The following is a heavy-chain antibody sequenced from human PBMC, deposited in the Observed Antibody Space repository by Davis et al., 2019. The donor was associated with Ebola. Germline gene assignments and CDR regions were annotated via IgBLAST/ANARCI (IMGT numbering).Heavy chain of an antibody. CDR2: IGTAGDP. J-gene: IGHJ4*02. V-gene: IGHV3-13*05. CDR3: ARDPSGTFYFDY. CDR1: GFTFSSYD. D-gene: IGHD1-1*01. Sequence: PGGSLRLSCAASGFTFSSYDMHWVRQATGKGLEWVSAIGTAGDPYYPGSVKGRFTISRDNSKNTLYLQMNSLRAEDTAVYYCARDPSGTFYFDYWGQGTLVTVSS.